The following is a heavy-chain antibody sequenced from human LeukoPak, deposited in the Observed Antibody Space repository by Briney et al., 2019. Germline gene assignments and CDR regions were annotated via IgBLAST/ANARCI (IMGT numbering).Heavy chain of an antibody. CDR3: ARGLGIAAPRVPDY. V-gene: IGHV4-34*01. Sequence: PSETLSLTCAVYGGSFSGYYWSWIRQPPGKGLEWIGEINHSGSTNYNPSLKSRVTISVDTSKNQFSLKLSSVTAADTAVYYCARGLGIAAPRVPDYWGQGTLVTVSS. J-gene: IGHJ4*02. D-gene: IGHD6-13*01. CDR1: GGSFSGYY. CDR2: INHSGST.